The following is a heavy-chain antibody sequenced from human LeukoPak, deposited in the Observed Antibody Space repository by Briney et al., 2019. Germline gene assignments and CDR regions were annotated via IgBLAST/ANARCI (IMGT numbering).Heavy chain of an antibody. Sequence: ASVKVSCEASGYTYTGYYMHWVRQAPGQGREWMGWINPNSGGTNYAQKFQGRVTMTRDTSISTAYMELSRLRSDDTAVYYCAGDHESSYSSSWYNYWGQGTLVTVSS. D-gene: IGHD6-13*01. CDR1: GYTYTGYY. CDR2: INPNSGGT. V-gene: IGHV1-2*02. CDR3: AGDHESSYSSSWYNY. J-gene: IGHJ4*02.